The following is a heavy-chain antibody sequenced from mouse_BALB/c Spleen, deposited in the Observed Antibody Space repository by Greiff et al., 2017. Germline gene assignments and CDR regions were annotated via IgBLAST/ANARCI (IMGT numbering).Heavy chain of an antibody. CDR1: GFSLTSYG. CDR3: ATYGNYGAMDY. Sequence: VQRVESGPGLVQPSQSLSITCTVSGFSLTSYGVHWVRQSPGKGLEWLGVIWSGGSTDYNAAFISRLSISKDNSKSQVFFKMNSLQANDTAIYYCATYGNYGAMDYWGQGTSVTVSS. J-gene: IGHJ4*01. V-gene: IGHV2-2*02. D-gene: IGHD2-1*01. CDR2: IWSGGST.